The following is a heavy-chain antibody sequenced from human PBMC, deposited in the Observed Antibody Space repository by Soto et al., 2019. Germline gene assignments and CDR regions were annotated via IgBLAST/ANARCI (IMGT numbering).Heavy chain of an antibody. CDR1: VVSLSTSEVG. CDR3: ARLTXXYXMFDF. J-gene: IGHJ4*02. D-gene: IGHD4-4*01. CDR2: IYWDDDK. Sequence: PTLVNPTQTXTLTCTXSVVSLSTSEVGVGWIRQPTGKALELLGIIYWDDDKRYSPLLNKRLTITKDTSTNQVVLTMTNMDSVDTGTYYCARLTXXYXMFDFWGQGTXVTVSS. V-gene: IGHV2-5*02.